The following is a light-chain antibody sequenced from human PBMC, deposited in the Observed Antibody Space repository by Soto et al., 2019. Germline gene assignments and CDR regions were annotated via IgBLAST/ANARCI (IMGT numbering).Light chain of an antibody. J-gene: IGKJ1*01. V-gene: IGKV1-5*01. CDR2: DAS. CDR1: QSISSW. Sequence: DIQMTQSPSTLSASVGDRVTITCRASQSISSWLAWYQQKPGKAPKLLIYDASYLERGVPSRFSGSGSGTEFTLTSSSLQPDDLAKYFCQQYNSFWTFGQGTKVEI. CDR3: QQYNSFWT.